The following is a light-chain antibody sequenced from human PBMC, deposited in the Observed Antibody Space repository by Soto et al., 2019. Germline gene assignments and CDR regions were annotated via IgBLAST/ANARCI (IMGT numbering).Light chain of an antibody. Sequence: EVVMTQSPATLSVSPGERATVSCRASQTVSGNLAWYQQRPGQAPRLLIYGASTRATGIPARFSGSGSGTEFTLTISSLQSEDFAVYYCQQYSASPRTFGPGTKVEI. V-gene: IGKV3-15*01. CDR1: QTVSGN. J-gene: IGKJ1*01. CDR2: GAS. CDR3: QQYSASPRT.